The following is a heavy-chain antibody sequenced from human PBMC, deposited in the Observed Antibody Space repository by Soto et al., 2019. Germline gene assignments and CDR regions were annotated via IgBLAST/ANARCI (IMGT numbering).Heavy chain of an antibody. CDR1: GFTFSSYA. Sequence: GGSLRLSCAASGFTFSSYAMHWVGQSPGKGLEWVAVISYDGSNKYYADSVKGRFTISRDNSKNTLYLQMNSLRAEDTAVYYRARDLVGATDYYYYYGMDVWGQGTTVTVSS. D-gene: IGHD1-26*01. CDR3: ARDLVGATDYYYYYGMDV. J-gene: IGHJ6*02. CDR2: ISYDGSNK. V-gene: IGHV3-30-3*01.